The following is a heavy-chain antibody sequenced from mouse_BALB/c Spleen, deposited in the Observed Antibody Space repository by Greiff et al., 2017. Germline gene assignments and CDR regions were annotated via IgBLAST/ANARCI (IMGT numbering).Heavy chain of an antibody. CDR3: ARTPLLLRYAMDY. D-gene: IGHD1-1*01. V-gene: IGHV1-54*01. J-gene: IGHJ4*01. CDR1: GYTFTSYY. Sequence: QVQLKQSGAELVKPGASVKLSCKASGYTFTSYYMYWVKQRPGQGLEWIGVINPGSGGTNYNEKFKGKATLTADKSSSTAYMQLSSLTSDDSAVYFCARTPLLLRYAMDYWGQGTSVTVSS. CDR2: INPGSGGT.